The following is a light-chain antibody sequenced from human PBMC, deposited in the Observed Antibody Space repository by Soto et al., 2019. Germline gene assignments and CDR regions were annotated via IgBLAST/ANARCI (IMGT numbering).Light chain of an antibody. CDR2: AAS. CDR1: QGISTY. V-gene: IGKV1-27*01. CDR3: QQYNDAPWT. J-gene: IGKJ1*01. Sequence: DIQMTQSPSSLSASVGDRVTITCRASQGISTYLAWYQQKPGKVPKLLIYAASTLQSGVPSRFGGSGSGTDFTLTISSLQPEDGSTYYCQQYNDAPWTFGPGTKVEIK.